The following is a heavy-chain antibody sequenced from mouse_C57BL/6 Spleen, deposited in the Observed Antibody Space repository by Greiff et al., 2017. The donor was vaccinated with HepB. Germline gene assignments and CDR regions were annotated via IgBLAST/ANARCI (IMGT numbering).Heavy chain of an antibody. CDR2: IDPSDSYT. J-gene: IGHJ3*01. Sequence: QVQLQHPGAELVRPGTSVKLSCKASGYTFTSYWMHWVKQRPGQGLEWIGVIDPSDSYTNYNQKFKGKATLTVDTSSSTAYMQLSSLTSEDSAVYYCARGDYDEAWFAYWGQGTLVTVSA. V-gene: IGHV1-59*01. CDR1: GYTFTSYW. CDR3: ARGDYDEAWFAY. D-gene: IGHD2-4*01.